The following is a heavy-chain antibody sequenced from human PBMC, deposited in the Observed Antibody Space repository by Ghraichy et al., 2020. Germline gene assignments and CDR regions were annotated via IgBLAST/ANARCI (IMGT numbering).Heavy chain of an antibody. V-gene: IGHV3-30-3*01. CDR2: ISHDGSKT. CDR3: ARDRDIVVLVAGTPYYYYYGMDV. J-gene: IGHJ6*02. D-gene: IGHD2-15*01. Sequence: GGSLRLSCVASGFTFSSYVMYWVRQAPGKGLEWVAVISHDGSKTYYADSVKGRFTISRDNSKNTLYMEMSSLRAEDTAVYFCARDRDIVVLVAGTPYYYYYGMDVWGQGTTVTVSS. CDR1: GFTFSSYV.